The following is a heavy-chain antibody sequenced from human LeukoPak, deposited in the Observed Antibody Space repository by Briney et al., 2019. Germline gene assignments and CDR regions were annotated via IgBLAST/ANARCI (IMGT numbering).Heavy chain of an antibody. CDR1: GFTFSSFV. J-gene: IGHJ6*03. CDR3: AKNRGANYYNYYMDV. Sequence: GRSLRLSCAASGFTFSSFVMHWVRQSPGKGPEWVAVISHDGSVKYYAGPVMGRFTISRDNSKNTLYLQMSSLRAEDTAVYFCAKNRGANYYNYYMDVWGKGTTVTVSS. CDR2: ISHDGSVK. D-gene: IGHD4/OR15-4a*01. V-gene: IGHV3-30*07.